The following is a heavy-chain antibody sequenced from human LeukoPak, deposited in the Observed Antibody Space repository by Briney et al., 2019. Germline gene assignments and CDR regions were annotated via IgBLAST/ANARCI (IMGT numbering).Heavy chain of an antibody. CDR1: GGFISSYY. J-gene: IGHJ4*02. Sequence: SETLSLTCSVSGGFISSYYWSWIRQSAGKGLEWIGRIYSSGSASYNPSLKSRVTMSVDTSKNQFSLRLGSVTAADTAVYYCANYNYESSGYSYFGNWGQGIVVIVSS. CDR3: ANYNYESSGYSYFGN. CDR2: IYSSGSA. V-gene: IGHV4-4*07. D-gene: IGHD3-22*01.